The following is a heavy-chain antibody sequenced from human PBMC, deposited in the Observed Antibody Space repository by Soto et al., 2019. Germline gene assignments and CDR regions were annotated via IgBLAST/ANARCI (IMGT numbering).Heavy chain of an antibody. J-gene: IGHJ4*02. Sequence: EVQLVESGGGLVQPGGSLRLSCAASGFTFSSYSMNWVRQAPGKGLEWVSYISSSSSYIYYADSVKGRFTISRDNAKNSLYLQMNSLRAEDTAVYYCASRSDSSGYPFDYWGQGTLVTVSS. CDR1: GFTFSSYS. D-gene: IGHD3-22*01. V-gene: IGHV3-21*05. CDR2: ISSSSSYI. CDR3: ASRSDSSGYPFDY.